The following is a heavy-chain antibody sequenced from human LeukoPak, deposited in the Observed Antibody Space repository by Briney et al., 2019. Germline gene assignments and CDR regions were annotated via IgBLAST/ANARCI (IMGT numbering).Heavy chain of an antibody. CDR3: ARDDTAMVTIH. CDR2: ISWNSGSI. Sequence: GGSLRLSCAASGFTFDDYAMHWVRQAPGKGLEWVSGISWNSGSIGYADSVKGRFTISRDNAKNSLYLQMNSLRAEDTAVYYCARDDTAMVTIHWGQGTLVTVSS. J-gene: IGHJ4*02. CDR1: GFTFDDYA. V-gene: IGHV3-9*01. D-gene: IGHD5-18*01.